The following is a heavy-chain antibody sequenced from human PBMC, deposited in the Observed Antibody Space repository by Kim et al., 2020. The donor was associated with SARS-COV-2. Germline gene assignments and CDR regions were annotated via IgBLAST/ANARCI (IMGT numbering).Heavy chain of an antibody. J-gene: IGHJ4*02. CDR1: GFTFSSYG. CDR3: AKGGYYYDSSGADY. V-gene: IGHV3-30*18. Sequence: GGSLRLSCAASGFTFSSYGMHWVRQAPGKGLEWVAVISYDGSNKYYADSVKGRFTISRDNSKNTLYLQMNSLRAEDTAVYYCAKGGYYYDSSGADYWGQGPLVTVSS. CDR2: ISYDGSNK. D-gene: IGHD3-22*01.